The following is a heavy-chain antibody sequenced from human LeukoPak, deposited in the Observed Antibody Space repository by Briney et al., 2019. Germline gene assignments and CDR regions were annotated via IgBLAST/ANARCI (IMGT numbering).Heavy chain of an antibody. CDR3: AREGGSNTLRFDY. D-gene: IGHD1-26*01. V-gene: IGHV4-34*01. CDR2: VNHGGST. CDR1: GDSFSAYY. Sequence: SETLSLTCAVYGDSFSAYYWSWLRQSPGKGLEWIGEVNHGGSTNYNPSLKSRATISVDTSKNQFSLKLASVTAADSGVYYCAREGGSNTLRFDYWGQGTLISVSS. J-gene: IGHJ4*02.